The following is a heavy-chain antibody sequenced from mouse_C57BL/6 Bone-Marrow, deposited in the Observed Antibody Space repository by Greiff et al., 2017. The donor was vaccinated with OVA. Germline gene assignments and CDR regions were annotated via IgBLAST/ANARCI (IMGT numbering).Heavy chain of an antibody. D-gene: IGHD1-1*01. Sequence: QVQLQQSGPGLVQPSQSLSITCTVSGFSLTSYGVHWVRQSPGKGLEWLGVIWSGGSTDYNAAFISRLSISKDNSKSQVFFKMNSLQADDTAIYYCARTGYYGSRYFDVWGTGTTVTVSS. J-gene: IGHJ1*03. CDR2: IWSGGST. CDR1: GFSLTSYG. CDR3: ARTGYYGSRYFDV. V-gene: IGHV2-2*01.